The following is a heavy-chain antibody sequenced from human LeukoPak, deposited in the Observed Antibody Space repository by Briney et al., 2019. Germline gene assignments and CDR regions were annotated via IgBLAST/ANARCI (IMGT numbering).Heavy chain of an antibody. D-gene: IGHD1-7*01. CDR2: IRSKANSYAT. J-gene: IGHJ5*02. CDR3: TRYLLTGTMFDP. CDR1: GFTFSGPA. Sequence: PGGSLKLSCAASGFTFSGPAMHWVRQASGKGLEWVGRIRSKANSYATAYAASVKGRFTISRDDSKNTAYLQMNSLKTEDTAVYYCTRYLLTGTMFDPWGQGTLVTVSS. V-gene: IGHV3-73*01.